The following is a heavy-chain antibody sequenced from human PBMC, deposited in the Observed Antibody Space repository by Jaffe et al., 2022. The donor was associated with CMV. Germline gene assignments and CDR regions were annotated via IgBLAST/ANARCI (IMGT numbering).Heavy chain of an antibody. D-gene: IGHD5-12*01. J-gene: IGHJ4*02. CDR2: IYSDGST. Sequence: EVQLLETGGGLIQPGGSLRLSCTVSGFTVSSNYMSWVRQSPGKGLEWVSIIYSDGSTYYTDSVKGRFTISRDNSKNMLYLQMNSLRAEDTAVYYCARTGVGSGYDYFDYWGQGTLVTVSS. CDR1: GFTVSSNY. V-gene: IGHV3-53*02. CDR3: ARTGVGSGYDYFDY.